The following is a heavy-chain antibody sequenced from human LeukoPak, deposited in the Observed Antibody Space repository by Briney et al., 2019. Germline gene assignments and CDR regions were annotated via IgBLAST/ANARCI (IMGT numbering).Heavy chain of an antibody. V-gene: IGHV4-38-2*01. D-gene: IGHD1-26*01. J-gene: IGHJ4*02. CDR1: GYSISSGYY. Sequence: SETLSLTCAVSGYSISSGYYCGWIRQPPGKGLEWIGSIYHSGSTYYNPSLKSRVTITVDTSKNQFSLKLSSVTAADTAVYYCAAESIVGATTESYVDYWGQGTLVTVSS. CDR3: AAESIVGATTESYVDY. CDR2: IYHSGST.